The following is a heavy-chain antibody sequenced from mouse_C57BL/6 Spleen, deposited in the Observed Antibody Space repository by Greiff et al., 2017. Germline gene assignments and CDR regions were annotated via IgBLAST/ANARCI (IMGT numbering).Heavy chain of an antibody. CDR1: GFNIKDDY. Sequence: EVKLMESGAELVRPGASVKLSCTASGFNIKDDYMHWVKQRPEQGLEWIGWIDPENGDTEYASKFQGKATITADTSSNTAYLQLSSLTSEDTAVYYCTTEGYGWFAYWGQGTLVTVSA. D-gene: IGHD2-2*01. CDR2: IDPENGDT. V-gene: IGHV14-4*01. CDR3: TTEGYGWFAY. J-gene: IGHJ3*01.